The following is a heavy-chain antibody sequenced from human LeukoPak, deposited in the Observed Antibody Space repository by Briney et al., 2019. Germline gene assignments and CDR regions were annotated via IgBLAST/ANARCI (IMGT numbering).Heavy chain of an antibody. J-gene: IGHJ4*02. CDR3: ARATRGYGMGY. Sequence: GASVQVSCKASGGTFSSYAMSWVRQAPGQGLEGMGRIIPIFGIANYAQKFQGRVTITADKSTSTAYMELSSLRSEDTAVYYCARATRGYGMGYWGQGTLVTVSS. V-gene: IGHV1-69*04. CDR1: GGTFSSYA. D-gene: IGHD5-18*01. CDR2: IIPIFGIA.